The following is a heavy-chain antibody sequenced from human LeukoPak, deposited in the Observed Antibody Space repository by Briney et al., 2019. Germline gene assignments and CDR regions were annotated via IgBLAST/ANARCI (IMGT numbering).Heavy chain of an antibody. CDR2: IYTSGST. CDR1: GGSISSYY. V-gene: IGHV4-4*07. Sequence: SETLSLTCTVSGGSISSYYWSWIRQPAGKGLEWIGRIYTSGSTNYNPSLKSRATMSVDTSKNQFSLKLSSVTAADTAVYYCARGGITYYDSSGLDYWGQGTLVTVSS. CDR3: ARGGITYYDSSGLDY. D-gene: IGHD3-22*01. J-gene: IGHJ4*02.